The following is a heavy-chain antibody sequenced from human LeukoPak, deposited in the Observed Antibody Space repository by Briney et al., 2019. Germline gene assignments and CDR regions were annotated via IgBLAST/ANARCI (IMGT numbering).Heavy chain of an antibody. V-gene: IGHV3-30-3*01. CDR1: GFTFSSYA. CDR3: AREGRNYYDSSGSRDAFDI. J-gene: IGHJ3*02. D-gene: IGHD3-22*01. CDR2: ISYDGSNK. Sequence: GGSLRLSCAASGFTFSSYAMHWVRQAPGKGLEWVAVISYDGSNKYYADSVKGRFTISRDNSKNTLYLQMNSLRAEDTAVYYCAREGRNYYDSSGSRDAFDIWGQGTMVTVSS.